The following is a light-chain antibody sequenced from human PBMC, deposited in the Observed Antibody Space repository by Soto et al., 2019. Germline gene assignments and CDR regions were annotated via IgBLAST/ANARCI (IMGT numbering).Light chain of an antibody. CDR1: QSVSRNY. CDR3: QQYGRIPLT. CDR2: DSS. V-gene: IGKV3-20*01. Sequence: EIVLTQSPGTLSFSPGERASLSCRASQSVSRNYVAWYQLRSGQPPRLLIYDSSTRATGIPDRFSGSGSGADFTLTISRLEPGDFVVYFCQQYGRIPLTFGGGSRVEIK. J-gene: IGKJ4*01.